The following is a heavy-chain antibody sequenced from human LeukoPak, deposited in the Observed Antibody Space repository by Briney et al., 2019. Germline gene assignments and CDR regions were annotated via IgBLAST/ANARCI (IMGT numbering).Heavy chain of an antibody. J-gene: IGHJ4*02. V-gene: IGHV3-30*03. CDR2: ISYDGSNK. Sequence: PGRSLRLSCAASGFTFSSFGMHWVRQAPGKGLEWVAVISYDGSNKYYADSVRGRFTISRDNSKHTLYLQMNSLRAEDTALYYCARDGRSFDYWGQGTLVTVSS. CDR1: GFTFSSFG. CDR3: ARDGRSFDY.